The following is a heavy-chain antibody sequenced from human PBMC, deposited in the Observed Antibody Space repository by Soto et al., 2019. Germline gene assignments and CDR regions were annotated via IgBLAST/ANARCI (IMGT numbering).Heavy chain of an antibody. Sequence: PSETLSLTCAVYGGSFSGYYWTWIRQPPGTGLEWIGEINHSGSTNYNPSLKSRVTISVDTSKNQFSLKLSSVTAADTAVYYCARAGGSGWVNWFDPWGQGTLVTVSS. D-gene: IGHD6-19*01. J-gene: IGHJ5*02. V-gene: IGHV4-34*01. CDR2: INHSGST. CDR3: ARAGGSGWVNWFDP. CDR1: GGSFSGYY.